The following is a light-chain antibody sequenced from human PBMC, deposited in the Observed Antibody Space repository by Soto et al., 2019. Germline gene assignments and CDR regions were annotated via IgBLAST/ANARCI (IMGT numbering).Light chain of an antibody. CDR3: QSYDSSLSGWV. V-gene: IGLV1-40*01. J-gene: IGLJ3*02. CDR2: GNI. Sequence: QSVLTQPPSVSGAPGQRVTISCTGSSSNIGAGYDVHWYQQLPGTAPKLLIYGNINRPSGVPDRFSGAKSGTSASLAITGLRAEDEADYYCQSYDSSLSGWVFGGGTKLTVL. CDR1: SSNIGAGYD.